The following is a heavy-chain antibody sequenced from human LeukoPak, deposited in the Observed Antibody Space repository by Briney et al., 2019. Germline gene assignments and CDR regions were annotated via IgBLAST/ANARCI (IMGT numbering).Heavy chain of an antibody. CDR3: ARDIGYGSGSYYPLDY. CDR2: IYHSGST. Sequence: SGTLSLTCAVSGGSISSSNWWSWVRQPPGKGLAWIGEIYHSGSTNYNPSLKSRVTISVDKSKNQFSLKLSSVTAADTAVYYCARDIGYGSGSYYPLDYWGQGTLVTVSS. D-gene: IGHD3-10*01. CDR1: GGSISSSNW. V-gene: IGHV4-4*02. J-gene: IGHJ4*02.